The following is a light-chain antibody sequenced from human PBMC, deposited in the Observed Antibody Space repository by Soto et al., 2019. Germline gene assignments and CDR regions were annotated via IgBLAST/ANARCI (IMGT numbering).Light chain of an antibody. CDR1: QSISDY. CDR3: QQYYTYWHM. J-gene: IGKJ1*01. CDR2: DAS. V-gene: IGKV1-5*01. Sequence: DIQMSQSASAVSASVGDRVIITCRASQSISDYLAWYQQKPGKAPKLLIYDASNLESGVPSTFSGSGSGTEFTLTISSLQPDDFATYYCQQYYTYWHMFGQGTKVDI.